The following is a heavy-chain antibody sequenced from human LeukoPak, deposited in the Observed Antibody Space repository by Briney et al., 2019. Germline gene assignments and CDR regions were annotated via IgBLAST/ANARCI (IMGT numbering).Heavy chain of an antibody. D-gene: IGHD6-13*01. CDR3: AKDWGIHSSSWYYFDY. CDR2: ISGSGGST. CDR1: GFTFSSYA. V-gene: IGHV3-23*01. J-gene: IGHJ4*02. Sequence: GGSLRLSCAASGFTFSSYAMSWVRQAPGKGLEWVSAISGSGGSTYYADSVKGRFTISRDNSKNTLCLQMNSLRAEDTAVYYCAKDWGIHSSSWYYFDYWGQGTLVTVSS.